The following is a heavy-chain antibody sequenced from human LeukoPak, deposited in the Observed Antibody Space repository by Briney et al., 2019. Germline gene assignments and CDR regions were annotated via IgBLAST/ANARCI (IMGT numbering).Heavy chain of an antibody. J-gene: IGHJ4*02. CDR2: ISGSGGST. CDR3: ANGAPLGVGATPPMVY. CDR1: GFTFSSYA. V-gene: IGHV3-23*01. D-gene: IGHD1-26*01. Sequence: GGSLRLSCAASGFTFSSYAMSWVRQAPGKGLEWVSVISGSGGSTYYADSVKGRFTISRDNSKNTLYLQMNSLRAEDTAVYYCANGAPLGVGATPPMVYWGQGTLVTVSS.